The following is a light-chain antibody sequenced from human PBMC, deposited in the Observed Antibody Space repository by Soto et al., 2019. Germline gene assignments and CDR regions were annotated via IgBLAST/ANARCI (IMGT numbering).Light chain of an antibody. CDR2: GAS. CDR1: QSVSSN. Sequence: EIVMTQSPATLSVSPGERATLSCRASQSVSSNLAWYQQKPGQAPRLLIYGASTRATGIPARFSGSGSGTDFTLPISSLQSEDFAVYYCHQYDNWPSFGQGTNVEIK. J-gene: IGKJ1*01. CDR3: HQYDNWPS. V-gene: IGKV3-15*01.